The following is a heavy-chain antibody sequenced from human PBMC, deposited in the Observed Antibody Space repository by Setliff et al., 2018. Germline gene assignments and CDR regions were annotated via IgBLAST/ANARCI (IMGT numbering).Heavy chain of an antibody. J-gene: IGHJ3*01. CDR2: INPNGDRT. D-gene: IGHD4-4*01. V-gene: IGHV1-46*01. Sequence: ASVKVSCKASGYTLTNYYMHWVRQAPGQGLEWMGIINPNGDRTTYAQKFQGRVTMTRDTSITTAYMELTRLRSDDTAVYFCATDHYNRFDVWGQGTMVTVSS. CDR1: GYTLTNYY. CDR3: ATDHYNRFDV.